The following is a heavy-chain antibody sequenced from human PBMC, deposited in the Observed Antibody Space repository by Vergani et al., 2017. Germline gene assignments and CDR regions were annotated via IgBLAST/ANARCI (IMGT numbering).Heavy chain of an antibody. Sequence: EVQLVESGGGLVQPGRSLRLSCAASGFTFDDYAMLWVRQAPGKGLEWVSGINWNSDSIAYADSVKGRFTISRDNAKNSLYLQMNSLRAEDTALYYCVKDIAASGNYWYFDLWGRGTLVTVSS. D-gene: IGHD6-13*01. V-gene: IGHV3-9*01. CDR2: INWNSDSI. CDR3: VKDIAASGNYWYFDL. CDR1: GFTFDDYA. J-gene: IGHJ2*01.